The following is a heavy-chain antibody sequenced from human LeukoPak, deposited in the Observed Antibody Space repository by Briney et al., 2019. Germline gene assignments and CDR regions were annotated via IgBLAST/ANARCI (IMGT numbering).Heavy chain of an antibody. V-gene: IGHV3-48*01. CDR3: AKGPLIEVAGTTWDY. D-gene: IGHD6-19*01. Sequence: GGSLRLSCAASGFTFSTYSMNWVRQAPGKGPDWVSYISGTSSTMHYADSVKGRFTISRDNSKNTLYLQMNSLRADDTAVYYCAKGPLIEVAGTTWDYWGQGTLVTVSS. CDR1: GFTFSTYS. CDR2: ISGTSSTM. J-gene: IGHJ4*02.